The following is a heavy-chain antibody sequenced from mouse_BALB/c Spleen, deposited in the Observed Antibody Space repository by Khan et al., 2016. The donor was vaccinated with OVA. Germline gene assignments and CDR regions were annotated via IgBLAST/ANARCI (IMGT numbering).Heavy chain of an antibody. V-gene: IGHV3-2*02. CDR1: GYSITSDYA. CDR2: ISYSGST. J-gene: IGHJ4*01. CDR3: ARDGTGDNYAMDY. Sequence: EVKLLESGPGLVKPSQSLSLTCTVTGYSITSDYAWNWIRQFPGNKLECMGYISYSGSTNYNPALKSRISITRASSKHPFFLQLNSVTTEDTATYYCARDGTGDNYAMDYGGQGTSGSVSS. D-gene: IGHD2-1*01.